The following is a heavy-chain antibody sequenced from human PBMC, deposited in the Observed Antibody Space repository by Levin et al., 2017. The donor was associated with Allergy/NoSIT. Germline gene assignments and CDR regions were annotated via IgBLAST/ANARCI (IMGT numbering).Heavy chain of an antibody. J-gene: IGHJ6*02. D-gene: IGHD5-12*01. CDR3: AKDLRGYSGYDYMYYYYGMDV. Sequence: SCAASGFTFSSYGMSWVRQAPGKGLEWVSAISGRGGRTYYADAVKGRFTISRDNSKNTLYLQMSGLRAGDTAVYYCAKDLRGYSGYDYMYYYYGMDVWGQGTTVTVSS. CDR1: GFTFSSYG. V-gene: IGHV3-23*01. CDR2: ISGRGGRT.